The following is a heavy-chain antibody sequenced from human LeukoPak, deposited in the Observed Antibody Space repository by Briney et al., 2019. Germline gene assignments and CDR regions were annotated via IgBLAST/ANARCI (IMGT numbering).Heavy chain of an antibody. V-gene: IGHV3-48*01. J-gene: IGHJ5*02. Sequence: GGSLRLSCAASGFIFSQYSMNWVRQAPGKGLEWVSHIRSSSETFYADSAKGRFTISGDNARNSLYLQMNNLRGEDTAIYYCARDAGNSGYGCDLWGQGTLVTVSS. CDR3: ARDAGNSGYGCDL. CDR1: GFIFSQYS. D-gene: IGHD5-12*01. CDR2: IRSSSET.